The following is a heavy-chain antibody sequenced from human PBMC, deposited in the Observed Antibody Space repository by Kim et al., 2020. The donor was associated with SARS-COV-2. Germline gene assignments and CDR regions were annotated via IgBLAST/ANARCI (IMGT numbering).Heavy chain of an antibody. CDR1: GYSISSGYY. CDR2: IYHSGST. V-gene: IGHV4-38-2*02. CDR3: ARALWGGTRGAFDI. D-gene: IGHD1-26*01. J-gene: IGHJ3*02. Sequence: SETLSLTCTVSGYSISSGYYWGWIRQPPGKGLEWIGSIYHSGSTYYNPSLKSRVTISVDTSKNQFSLKLSSVTAADTAVYYCARALWGGTRGAFDIWGQGTMVTVSS.